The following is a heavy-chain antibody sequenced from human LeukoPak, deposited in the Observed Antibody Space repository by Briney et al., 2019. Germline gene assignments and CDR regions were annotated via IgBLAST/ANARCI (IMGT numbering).Heavy chain of an antibody. D-gene: IGHD6-13*01. CDR3: ARGWGSAGSSWYNWFDP. J-gene: IGHJ5*02. Sequence: ASVKVSCKASGGTFSSYAISWVRQAPGQGLEWMGGIIPIFGTANYAQKFQGRVTITTDESTSTAYMELSSLRSEDTAVYYCARGWGSAGSSWYNWFDPWGQGTLVSVSS. V-gene: IGHV1-69*05. CDR2: IIPIFGTA. CDR1: GGTFSSYA.